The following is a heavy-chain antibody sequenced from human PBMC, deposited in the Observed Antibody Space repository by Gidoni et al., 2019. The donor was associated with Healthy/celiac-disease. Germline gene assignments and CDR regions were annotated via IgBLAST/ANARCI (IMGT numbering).Heavy chain of an antibody. CDR3: ARVLSVFDAFDI. J-gene: IGHJ3*02. Sequence: QVQLVESGGGVVQPGRSLIPSCPASGFTFSSDGMHWVRQAPGKGLEWGAVIWYDGSNKYYADSVKGRFTISRDNSKNTLYLQMNSLRAEETAVYYCARVLSVFDAFDIWGQGTMVTVS. CDR2: IWYDGSNK. D-gene: IGHD3-10*01. CDR1: GFTFSSDG. V-gene: IGHV3-33*01.